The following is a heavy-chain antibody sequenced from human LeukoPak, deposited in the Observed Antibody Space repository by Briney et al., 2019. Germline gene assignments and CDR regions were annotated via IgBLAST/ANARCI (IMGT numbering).Heavy chain of an antibody. J-gene: IGHJ3*02. CDR1: GSTFDDYT. D-gene: IGHD6-6*01. V-gene: IGHV3-43*01. CDR3: AKDTSIAARPGAFDI. CDR2: ISWDGGST. Sequence: GGSLRLSCAASGSTFDDYTMHWVRQAPGKGLEWVSLISWDGGSTYYADSVKGRFTISRDNSKNSLYLQMNSLRTEDTALYYCAKDTSIAARPGAFDIWGQGTMVTVSS.